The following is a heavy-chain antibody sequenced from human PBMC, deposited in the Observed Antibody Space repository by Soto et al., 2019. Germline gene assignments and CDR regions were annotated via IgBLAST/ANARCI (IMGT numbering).Heavy chain of an antibody. CDR3: ARDDEHGSNWDLAY. D-gene: IGHD1-26*01. V-gene: IGHV3-30*13. CDR2: IFPNGRDK. Sequence: QVQLVQSGGGVVQPGRSLRLSCAASGFNFNTYFMHWVRQAPGKGLEWVAMIFPNGRDKEYADSVKGRFTISRDNSNNRRYLQMDSRRPADAAVYYCARDDEHGSNWDLAYWGQGALVTVSS. CDR1: GFNFNTYF. J-gene: IGHJ4*02.